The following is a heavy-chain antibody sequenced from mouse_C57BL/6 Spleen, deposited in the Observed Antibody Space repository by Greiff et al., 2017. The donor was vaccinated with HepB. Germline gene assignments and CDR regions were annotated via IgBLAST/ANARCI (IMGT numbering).Heavy chain of an antibody. CDR1: GYTFPSYG. Sequence: VQLQQSGAELARPGASVKLSCKASGYTFPSYGISWVKQRTGQGLEWIGEIYPRSGNTYYNEKFKGKATLTADKSSSTAYMELRSLTSEDSAVYFCARSDYYCSSYPAWFAYWGQGTLVTVSA. CDR3: ARSDYYCSSYPAWFAY. V-gene: IGHV1-81*01. D-gene: IGHD1-1*01. CDR2: IYPRSGNT. J-gene: IGHJ3*01.